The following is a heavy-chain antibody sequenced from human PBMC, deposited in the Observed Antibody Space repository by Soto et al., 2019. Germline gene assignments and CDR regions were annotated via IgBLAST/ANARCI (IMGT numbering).Heavy chain of an antibody. V-gene: IGHV3-33*01. CDR2: IWYYGRNK. CDR3: ARDCAGYSSGWYQRGGFDY. D-gene: IGHD6-19*01. Sequence: QVQLVESGGGVVQPGRSLRLSCAASGFTFSSYVMHWVRQAPGKGLEGVAVIWYYGRNKYYADSVKGRCTTSRDNSKNTLYLQMNSLRAEDTAVYYCARDCAGYSSGWYQRGGFDYWGQGTLVTVSS. J-gene: IGHJ4*02. CDR1: GFTFSSYV.